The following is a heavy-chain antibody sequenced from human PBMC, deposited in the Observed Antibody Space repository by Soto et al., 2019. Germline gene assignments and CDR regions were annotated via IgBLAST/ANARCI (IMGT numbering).Heavy chain of an antibody. CDR1: GFTLSSYA. CDR3: ARAESYYFVDY. Sequence: QVQLVESGGGVVQPGRSLRLSCAASGFTLSSYAMHWVRQAPGRGLEWVAVISYDGSNKYYADSVKGRFTISRDNSKNTLYLQMNSLRAEETAVYYCARAESYYFVDYWGQGTLVTVSS. J-gene: IGHJ4*02. V-gene: IGHV3-30-3*01. CDR2: ISYDGSNK. D-gene: IGHD1-26*01.